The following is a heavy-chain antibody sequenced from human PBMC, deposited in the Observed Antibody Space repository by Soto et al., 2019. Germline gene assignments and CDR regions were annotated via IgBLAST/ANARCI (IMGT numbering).Heavy chain of an antibody. V-gene: IGHV1-69*05. D-gene: IGHD5-18*01. J-gene: IGHJ6*02. CDR2: IIPIFGTA. CDR3: ARDTAMDDYYYYGMDV. CDR1: GGTFSSYA. Sequence: QVQLVQSGAEVKKPGSSVKVSCKASGGTFSSYAISWVRQAPGQGLEWMGGIIPIFGTANYAQKFQGGVTITXVECTXXAYMELSSLRSEDTAVYYCARDTAMDDYYYYGMDVWGQGTTVTVSS.